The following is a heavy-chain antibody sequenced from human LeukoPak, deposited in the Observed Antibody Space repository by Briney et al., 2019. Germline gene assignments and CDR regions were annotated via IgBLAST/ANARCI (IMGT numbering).Heavy chain of an antibody. CDR1: GYMFSDYY. D-gene: IGHD2-2*01. V-gene: IGHV3-11*04. CDR3: ARYQLLYYYYYMDV. J-gene: IGHJ6*03. Sequence: GGSLRLSCAASGYMFSDYYMSWIRQAPEKGLEWLSYISHSGSTIYYADSVKGRFTISRDNAKNSLYLQMNSLRAEDTAVYYCARYQLLYYYYYMDVWGKGTTVTVSS. CDR2: ISHSGSTI.